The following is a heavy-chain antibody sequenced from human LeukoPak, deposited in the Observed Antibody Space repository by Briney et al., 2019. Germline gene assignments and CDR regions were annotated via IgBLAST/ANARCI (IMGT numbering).Heavy chain of an antibody. CDR3: AKGRGYDILTGYDN. J-gene: IGHJ4*02. Sequence: PGGSLRLSCAASGFTFSSYAMSWVRQAPGKGLEWVLAISGSGGSTYYADSVKGRFTISRDNSKNTLYLQMNSLRAEDTAVYYCAKGRGYDILTGYDNWGQGTLVTVSS. CDR1: GFTFSSYA. CDR2: ISGSGGST. V-gene: IGHV3-23*01. D-gene: IGHD3-9*01.